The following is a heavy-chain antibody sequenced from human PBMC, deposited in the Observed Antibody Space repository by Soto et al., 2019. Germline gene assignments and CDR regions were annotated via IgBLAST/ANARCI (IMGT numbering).Heavy chain of an antibody. CDR1: GGSFSGYY. CDR2: INHSGST. D-gene: IGHD2-8*01. Sequence: QVQLQQWGAGLLKPSETLSLTCAVYGGSFSGYYWSWILQPPGKGLEWIGEINHSGSTNYNPSLKSRVNISVDTSKNQFALKLSSVTAADTAVYYCARGMMVGSFDYWGQGTLVTVSS. CDR3: ARGMMVGSFDY. V-gene: IGHV4-34*01. J-gene: IGHJ4*02.